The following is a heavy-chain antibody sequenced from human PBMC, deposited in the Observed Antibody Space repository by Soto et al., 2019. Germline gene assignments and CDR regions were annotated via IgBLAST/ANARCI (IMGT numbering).Heavy chain of an antibody. V-gene: IGHV4-4*02. CDR2: IYHSGST. Sequence: PSETLSLTCAVSGGSISSSNWWSWVRQPPGKGLEWIGEIYHSGSTNYNPSLKSRVTISVDKSKNQFSLKLSSVTAADTAVHYCARDPDYSTANWFDPWGQGTLVTVSS. CDR1: GGSISSSNW. D-gene: IGHD6-13*01. J-gene: IGHJ5*02. CDR3: ARDPDYSTANWFDP.